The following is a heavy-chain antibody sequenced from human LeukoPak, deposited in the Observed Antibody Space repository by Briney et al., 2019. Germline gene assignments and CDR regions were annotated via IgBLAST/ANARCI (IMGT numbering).Heavy chain of an antibody. Sequence: ASVKVSCKASGGTLTSHGISWVRQAPGQGLEWMGWINPNSGGTNYAQKFQGRVTMTRDTSISTAYMELSRLRSDDTAVYYCARGRTPNIVVVPAAIYYWGQGTLVTVSS. V-gene: IGHV1-2*02. CDR2: INPNSGGT. J-gene: IGHJ4*02. CDR1: GGTLTSHG. D-gene: IGHD2-2*01. CDR3: ARGRTPNIVVVPAAIYY.